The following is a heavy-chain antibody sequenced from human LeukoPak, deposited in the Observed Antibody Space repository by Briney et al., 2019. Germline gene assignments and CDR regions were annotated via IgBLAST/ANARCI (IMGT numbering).Heavy chain of an antibody. CDR1: GGSITSSNW. J-gene: IGHJ4*02. CDR2: IYHSGST. Sequence: SGTLSLTCAVSGGSITSSNWWIWVRQPPGKGLEWIGEIYHSGSTNYNPSLKSRVTISVDTSKNQFSLKLSSVTAADTAVYYCAREMATTAGYYFDYWGRGTLVTVSS. V-gene: IGHV4-4*02. CDR3: AREMATTAGYYFDY. D-gene: IGHD5-24*01.